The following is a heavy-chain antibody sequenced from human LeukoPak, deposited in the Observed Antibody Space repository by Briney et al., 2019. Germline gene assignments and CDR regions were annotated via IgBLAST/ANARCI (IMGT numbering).Heavy chain of an antibody. CDR2: INHSGST. CDR1: GGSFSGYY. V-gene: IGHV4-34*01. J-gene: IGHJ3*02. CDR3: ARSPRGSGSSTLLGVAFDI. D-gene: IGHD3-10*01. Sequence: SETLSLTCAVYGGSFSGYYWSWIRQPPGKGLEWIGEINHSGSTNYNTSLKSRVTISVDTSKNQFSLRLSSVTAADAAVYYCARSPRGSGSSTLLGVAFDIWGQGTMVTVSS.